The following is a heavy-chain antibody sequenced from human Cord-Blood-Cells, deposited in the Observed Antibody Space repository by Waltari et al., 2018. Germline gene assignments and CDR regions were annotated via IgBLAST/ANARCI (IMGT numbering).Heavy chain of an antibody. D-gene: IGHD2-8*02. J-gene: IGHJ3*02. CDR2: IKHSGST. CDR1: GGSFSGYY. V-gene: IGHV4-34*01. CDR3: ARDGCTGGVCYNDAFDI. Sequence: QVQLQQWGAGLLKPSETLSLTCAVYGGSFSGYYWSWSRQPPGKGLEWIGEIKHSGSTNYNPSLKSRVTISVDTSKNQFSLKLSSVTAADTAVYYCARDGCTGGVCYNDAFDIWGQGTMVTVSS.